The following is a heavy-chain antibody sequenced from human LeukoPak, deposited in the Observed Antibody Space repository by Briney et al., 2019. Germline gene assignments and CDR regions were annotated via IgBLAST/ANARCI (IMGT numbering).Heavy chain of an antibody. D-gene: IGHD1-26*01. Sequence: HGGSLRLSCAASGFTFSGSAIHWVRQSSGKGLEWVGQIDKKDKGYATATAYAASVKGRFTISRDDSINTAYLQMKSLKTEDTALYYCTRDGGTYNWLDPWGQGTLVTVSS. CDR2: IDKKDKGYATAT. CDR1: GFTFSGSA. V-gene: IGHV3-73*01. J-gene: IGHJ5*02. CDR3: TRDGGTYNWLDP.